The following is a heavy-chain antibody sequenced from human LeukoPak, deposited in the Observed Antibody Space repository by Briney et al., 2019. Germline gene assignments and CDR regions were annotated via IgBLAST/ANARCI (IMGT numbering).Heavy chain of an antibody. J-gene: IGHJ4*02. CDR3: ARRPVRGLYYFDH. V-gene: IGHV4-59*08. Sequence: PSETLSLTSTVSGGSISGYYWSWIRQPPGKGLEWIGYIYYSGSTNYNPSLKSRITISLDTSKNQFSLKLTSMTAADTAVYYCARRPVRGLYYFDHWGQGTLVTVSS. CDR2: IYYSGST. D-gene: IGHD3/OR15-3a*01. CDR1: GGSISGYY.